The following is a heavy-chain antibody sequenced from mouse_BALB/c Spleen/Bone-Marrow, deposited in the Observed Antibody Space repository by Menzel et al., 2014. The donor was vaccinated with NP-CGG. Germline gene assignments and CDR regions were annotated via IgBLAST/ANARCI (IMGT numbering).Heavy chain of an antibody. D-gene: IGHD2-1*01. V-gene: IGHV1S81*02. CDR3: ARWRGNYVGYALDY. CDR2: INPSNGRT. CDR1: GYTFTNYW. J-gene: IGHJ4*01. Sequence: VQLQQSGAELVKPGASVKVSCKASGYTFTNYWMHWVKQRPGQGLEWIGEINPSNGRTNYNEKFKSKVALTVDKSSSTAYMQLSSLTSEDSAVYYCARWRGNYVGYALDYWGQGTSVTVSS.